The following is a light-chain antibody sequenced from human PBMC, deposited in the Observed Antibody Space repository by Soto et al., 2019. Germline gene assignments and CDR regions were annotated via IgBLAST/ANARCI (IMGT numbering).Light chain of an antibody. V-gene: IGKV4-1*01. CDR2: WAS. Sequence: DIVMTQSPDSLAVSLGERATINCKSSQSLLSSSNNKDSLAWYQQKPGQPPKLLIYWASTRESGVPDRFSGSQSGTDLVLTISSLQAEDVPVYHSQLGGTFGPGTKVDIK. J-gene: IGKJ3*01. CDR1: QSLLSSSNNKDS. CDR3: QLGGT.